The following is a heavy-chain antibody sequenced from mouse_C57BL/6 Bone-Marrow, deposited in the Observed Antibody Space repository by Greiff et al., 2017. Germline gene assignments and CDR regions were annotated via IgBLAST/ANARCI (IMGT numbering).Heavy chain of an antibody. J-gene: IGHJ3*01. D-gene: IGHD1-1*01. V-gene: IGHV5-4*03. CDR3: ARSSYYYGSLFAY. CDR1: GFTFSSYA. CDR2: ISDGGSYT. Sequence: EVKLVESGGGLVKPGGSLKLSCAASGFTFSSYAMSWVRQTPEKRLEWVATISDGGSYTYYPANVKGRFTISRDNAKNNLYLQMSHLKSEDTAMYYGARSSYYYGSLFAYGGQGTLVTVSA.